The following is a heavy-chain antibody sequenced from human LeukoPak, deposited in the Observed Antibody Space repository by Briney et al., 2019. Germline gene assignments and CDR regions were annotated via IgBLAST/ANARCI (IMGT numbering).Heavy chain of an antibody. V-gene: IGHV3-23*01. CDR2: ISGSGGST. J-gene: IGHJ4*02. Sequence: GASLRLSCAASGFTFSSYAMSWVRQVPGKGLQWISAISGSGGSTYYADSVKGRFTISRDNAKNTLYLQMNSLRAEDTAVYYCTTGDTAMGDYWGQGTLVTVSS. D-gene: IGHD5-18*01. CDR1: GFTFSSYA. CDR3: TTGDTAMGDY.